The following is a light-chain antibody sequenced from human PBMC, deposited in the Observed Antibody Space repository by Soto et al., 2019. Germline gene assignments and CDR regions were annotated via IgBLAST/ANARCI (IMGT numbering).Light chain of an antibody. CDR2: GAS. J-gene: IGKJ4*01. V-gene: IGKV3-20*01. CDR3: QQYSNAPLT. Sequence: EIVLTQSPGTLSLSPGERATLSCRASQRVSRNYLAWYQQKLGQPPRLLIYGASSRAAGIPDRFSGSGSETDFTLTITRLETEDFAVYHCQQYSNAPLTFGGGTKVEVK. CDR1: QRVSRNY.